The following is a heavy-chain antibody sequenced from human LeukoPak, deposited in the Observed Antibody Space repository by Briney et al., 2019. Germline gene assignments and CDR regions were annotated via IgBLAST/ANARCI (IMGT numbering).Heavy chain of an antibody. CDR3: ARTAGRALAGSRQYFDY. Sequence: PSETLSLTCTVSGDSISTNSYYWGWIRQPPGKGLERIGSFYYSGNTYYNPSLKSRVTISVDTSKNQDSLKLSSVAAADTAVYYCARTAGRALAGSRQYFDYWGQGTLVTVSA. V-gene: IGHV4-39*01. D-gene: IGHD6-19*01. CDR1: GDSISTNSYY. CDR2: FYYSGNT. J-gene: IGHJ4*02.